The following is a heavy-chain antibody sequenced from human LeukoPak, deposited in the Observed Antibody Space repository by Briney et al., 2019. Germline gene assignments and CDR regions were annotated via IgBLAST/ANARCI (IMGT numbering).Heavy chain of an antibody. CDR1: GFTVSSNY. CDR3: ARGANSGWNWLDP. Sequence: PGGSLRLSCAASGFTVSSNYITWVRQAPGKGLEWVSVIYSDGGTYYADSVKGRFSISRDNSKNTVNLQMNRLRAEDTAVYYCARGANSGWNWLDPWGQGTLVTVSS. J-gene: IGHJ5*02. V-gene: IGHV3-66*01. D-gene: IGHD6-19*01. CDR2: IYSDGGT.